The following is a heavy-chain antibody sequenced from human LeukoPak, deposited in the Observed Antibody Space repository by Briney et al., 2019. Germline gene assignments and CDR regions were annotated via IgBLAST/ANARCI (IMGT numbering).Heavy chain of an antibody. CDR3: ARAGYNWERDY. CDR2: IDSDGSDT. V-gene: IGHV3-74*01. CDR1: GFTFSTHW. D-gene: IGHD5-24*01. J-gene: IGHJ4*02. Sequence: GGSLRLSCAASGFTFSTHWMYWVRQAPGKGLMWVSRIDSDGSDTTYADSVKGRFTISRDNAKNTLYLQMNSLRVEDTAVYYGARAGYNWERDYWGQGTLVTVSS.